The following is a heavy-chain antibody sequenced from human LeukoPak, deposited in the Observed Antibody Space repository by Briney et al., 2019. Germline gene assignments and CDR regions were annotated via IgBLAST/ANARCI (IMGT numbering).Heavy chain of an antibody. V-gene: IGHV4-34*01. CDR1: GGSFSGYY. CDR3: AISGFWSGYPYYYYYMDV. Sequence: SETLSLTCAVYGGSFSGYYWSWIRQPPGKGLEWIGEINHSGSTNYNPSLKSRVTISVDTSKNQFSLKLSSVTAADTAVYYCAISGFWSGYPYYYYYMDVWGKGTTVTVSS. D-gene: IGHD3-3*01. J-gene: IGHJ6*03. CDR2: INHSGST.